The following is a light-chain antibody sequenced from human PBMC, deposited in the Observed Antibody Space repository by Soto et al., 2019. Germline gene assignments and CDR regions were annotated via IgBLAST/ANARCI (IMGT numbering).Light chain of an antibody. Sequence: AVQMTQSPSSLSASVGDIVTITCRASQGIRNDLAWYQQKPERAPRLLIFAASTLQSGVPSRFSGSGAGTDFTLTISSLQPEDFATYYCLQAYNYPRTFGQGTKV. V-gene: IGKV1-6*01. CDR3: LQAYNYPRT. CDR1: QGIRND. CDR2: AAS. J-gene: IGKJ1*01.